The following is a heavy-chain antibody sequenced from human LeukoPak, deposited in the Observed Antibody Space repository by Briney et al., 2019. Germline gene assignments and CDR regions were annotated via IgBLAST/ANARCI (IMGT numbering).Heavy chain of an antibody. V-gene: IGHV4-30-4*01. CDR2: VYYSGTT. Sequence: PSETLSLTCTVSGGSISSGDYYWSWIRQPPGKGLEWIGYVYYSGTTYDNPSLKTRLAISVDKSQNQFSLKLTSVTAADTAVYYCASSGYAFREFDSWGQGTLVTVS. CDR1: GGSISSGDYY. J-gene: IGHJ4*02. CDR3: ASSGYAFREFDS. D-gene: IGHD3-22*01.